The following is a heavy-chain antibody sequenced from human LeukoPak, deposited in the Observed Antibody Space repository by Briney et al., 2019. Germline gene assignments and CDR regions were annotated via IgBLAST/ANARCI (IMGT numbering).Heavy chain of an antibody. V-gene: IGHV3-21*01. CDR3: ARTIFGVAAYFDY. D-gene: IGHD3-3*01. CDR1: GFTFSTYS. J-gene: IGHJ4*02. Sequence: GKSLRLSCAASGFTFSTYSMHWVRQAPGKGLEWVPSISSSSSYIYYADSLKGRFTISRDNAKNSLYLEMNSLRAEDTAVYYCARTIFGVAAYFDYWGQGTLVTVSS. CDR2: ISSSSSYI.